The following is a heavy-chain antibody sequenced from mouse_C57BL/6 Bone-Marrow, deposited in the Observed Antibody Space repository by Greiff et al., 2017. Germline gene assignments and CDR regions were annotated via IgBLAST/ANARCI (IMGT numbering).Heavy chain of an antibody. CDR3: TRGPRLAY. Sequence: QVQLQQSGAELVRPGASVTLSCKASGYTFTDYEMHWVKQTPVHGLEWIGAIDPETGGTAYNQKFKGKAILTADKSSSTAYMELRSLTSEDSAVYYCTRGPRLAYWGQGTLVTVSA. J-gene: IGHJ3*01. CDR2: IDPETGGT. V-gene: IGHV1-15*01. CDR1: GYTFTDYE.